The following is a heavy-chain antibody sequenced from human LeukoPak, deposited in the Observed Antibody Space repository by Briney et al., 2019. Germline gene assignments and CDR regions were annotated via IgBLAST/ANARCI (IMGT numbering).Heavy chain of an antibody. CDR1: GGTFSSYA. V-gene: IGHV1-69*13. CDR3: ARRPRTYCGGDCYEGAFDI. D-gene: IGHD2-21*01. Sequence: SVKVSCKASGGTFSSYAISWVRQAPGQGLEWMGGIIPIFGTANYAQKFQGRVTITADESTSTAYMELSSLRSEDTAVYYCARRPRTYCGGDCYEGAFDIWGQGTMVTVSS. J-gene: IGHJ3*02. CDR2: IIPIFGTA.